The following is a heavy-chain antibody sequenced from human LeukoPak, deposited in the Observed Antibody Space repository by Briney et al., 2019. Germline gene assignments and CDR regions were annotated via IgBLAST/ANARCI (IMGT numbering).Heavy chain of an antibody. CDR3: ARDGYGSGKGYFDY. CDR1: GYTFTGYY. J-gene: IGHJ4*02. V-gene: IGHV1-3*01. Sequence: ASVKVSCKASGYTFTGYYMHWVRQAPGQRLEWMGWINAGNGNTKYSQKFQGRVTMTTDTSSSTAYMELRSLTSDDTAVYYCARDGYGSGKGYFDYWGQGTLVTVSS. CDR2: INAGNGNT. D-gene: IGHD3-10*01.